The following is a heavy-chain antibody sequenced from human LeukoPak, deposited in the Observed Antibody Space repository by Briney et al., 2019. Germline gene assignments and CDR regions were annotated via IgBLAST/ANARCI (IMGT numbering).Heavy chain of an antibody. CDR2: ISSSGSTI. V-gene: IGHV3-48*03. CDR3: ARGQGIGFTYGSGLDAFDI. Sequence: GGSLRLSCAASGFTFSSYEMNWVRRAPGKGLEWVSYISSSGSTIYYADSVKGRFTISRENAKNSLYLQMNSLRAGDTAVYYCARGQGIGFTYGSGLDAFDIWGQGTMVTVSS. CDR1: GFTFSSYE. J-gene: IGHJ3*02. D-gene: IGHD3-10*01.